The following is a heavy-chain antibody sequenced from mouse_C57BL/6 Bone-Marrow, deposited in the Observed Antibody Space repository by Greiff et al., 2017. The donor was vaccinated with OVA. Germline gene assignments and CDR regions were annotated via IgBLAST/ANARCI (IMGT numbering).Heavy chain of an antibody. Sequence: EVQVVESGPGLVKPSQSLSLTCSVTGYSITSGYYWNWIRQFPGNKLEWMGYISYDGSNNYNPSLKNRISITRDTSKNQFFLKLNSVTTEDTATYYCAGQGERFDYWGQGTTLTVSS. CDR3: AGQGERFDY. V-gene: IGHV3-6*01. CDR2: ISYDGSN. J-gene: IGHJ2*01. CDR1: GYSITSGYY.